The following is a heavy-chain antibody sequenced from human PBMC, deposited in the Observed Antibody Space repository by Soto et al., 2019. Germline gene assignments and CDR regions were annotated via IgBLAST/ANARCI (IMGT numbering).Heavy chain of an antibody. CDR3: ARQGYSSSLGPSNWFDP. D-gene: IGHD6-13*01. V-gene: IGHV5-51*01. CDR1: GYSFTSYW. Sequence: GESLKISCKGSGYSFTSYWIGWVRQMPGKGLEWVGIIYPGDSDTRYSPSFQGQVTISADKSISTAYLQWSSLKASDTAMYYCARQGYSSSLGPSNWFDPWGQGTLVTVSS. J-gene: IGHJ5*02. CDR2: IYPGDSDT.